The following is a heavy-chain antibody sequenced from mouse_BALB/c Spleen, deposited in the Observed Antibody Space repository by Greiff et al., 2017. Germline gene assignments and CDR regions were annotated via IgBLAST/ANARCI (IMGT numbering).Heavy chain of an antibody. J-gene: IGHJ2*01. V-gene: IGHV14-3*02. D-gene: IGHD2-3*01. CDR1: GFNIKDTY. CDR2: IDPANGNT. CDR3: ALIYDGYSFDY. Sequence: EVKLMESGAELVKPGASVKLSCTASGFNIKDTYMHWVKQRPEQGLEWIGRIDPANGNTKYDPKFQGKATITADTSSNTAYLQLSSLTSEDTAVYYCALIYDGYSFDYWGQGTTLTVSS.